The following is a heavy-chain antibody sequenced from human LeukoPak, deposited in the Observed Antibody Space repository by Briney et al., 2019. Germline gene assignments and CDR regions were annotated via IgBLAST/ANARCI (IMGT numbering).Heavy chain of an antibody. J-gene: IGHJ4*02. CDR3: ARAQTGTALILEF. D-gene: IGHD1-7*01. V-gene: IGHV3-53*01. Sequence: GGSLRLSCAVSGFTVSSDYMSWVRQAPGKGLEWVSVIYAGGNTFYADFVKGRFTISRDNSKNTLHLQMNSLRAEDTAVYFCARAQTGTALILEFWGQGTLVTVSS. CDR2: IYAGGNT. CDR1: GFTVSSDY.